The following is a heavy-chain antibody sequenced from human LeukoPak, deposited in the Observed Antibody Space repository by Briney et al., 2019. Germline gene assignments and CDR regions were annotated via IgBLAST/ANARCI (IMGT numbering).Heavy chain of an antibody. Sequence: GESLKISCKGSGYSVTSYWIGWVRQMPGKGLEWMGIIYPGDSDTRYSPSFQGQVTISADKSISTAYLQWSSLKASDTAMYYCARVKRDIAAAGIRRYFDLWGRGTLVTVSS. J-gene: IGHJ2*01. CDR1: GYSVTSYW. D-gene: IGHD6-13*01. CDR3: ARVKRDIAAAGIRRYFDL. V-gene: IGHV5-51*01. CDR2: IYPGDSDT.